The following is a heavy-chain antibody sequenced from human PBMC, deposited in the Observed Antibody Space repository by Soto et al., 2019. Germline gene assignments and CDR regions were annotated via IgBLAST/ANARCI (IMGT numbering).Heavy chain of an antibody. V-gene: IGHV3-7*03. Sequence: GGSLRLSCVASGFTFSSCWMSWVRQAPGKGLEWVANIKQDGSVRYYVDSVKGRFTISRDNAMNSLYLQMNSLRVEDTAMYYCARGFSSTPNWFDPWGQGTLVTVFS. CDR1: GFTFSSCW. CDR2: IKQDGSVR. CDR3: ARGFSSTPNWFDP. J-gene: IGHJ5*02. D-gene: IGHD6-19*01.